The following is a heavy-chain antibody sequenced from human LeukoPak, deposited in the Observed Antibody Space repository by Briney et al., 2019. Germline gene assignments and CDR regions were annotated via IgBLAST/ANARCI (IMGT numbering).Heavy chain of an antibody. CDR3: ARDAVIRGSGSSNWFDP. CDR1: GYTFTGYY. J-gene: IGHJ5*02. V-gene: IGHV1-2*02. Sequence: ASVKVSCKASGYTFTGYYMHWVRQAPGQGHEWMGWNNPNSGGTSYAQKFQGRVTMTRDTSFSTAYMELSGLRSDDTAVYFCARDAVIRGSGSSNWFDPWGQGTLVTVSS. CDR2: NNPNSGGT. D-gene: IGHD3-10*01.